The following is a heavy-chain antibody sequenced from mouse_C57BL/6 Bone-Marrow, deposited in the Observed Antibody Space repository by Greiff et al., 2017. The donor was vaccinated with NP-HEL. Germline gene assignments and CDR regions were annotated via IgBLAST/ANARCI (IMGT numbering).Heavy chain of an antibody. V-gene: IGHV1-19*01. Sequence: DVQLQESGPVLVKPGASVKMSCKASGYTFTDYYMNWVKQSHGKSLEWIGVINPYNGGTSYNQKFKGKATLTVDKSSSTAYMELNSLTSEDSAVYYCARWEDFDYWGQGTTLTVSS. CDR2: INPYNGGT. J-gene: IGHJ2*01. D-gene: IGHD4-1*01. CDR3: ARWEDFDY. CDR1: GYTFTDYY.